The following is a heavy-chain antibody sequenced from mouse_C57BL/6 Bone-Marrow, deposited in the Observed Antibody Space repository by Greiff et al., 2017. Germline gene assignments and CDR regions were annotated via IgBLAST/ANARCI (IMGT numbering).Heavy chain of an antibody. CDR3: TTDYYGSSPWYFDV. D-gene: IGHD1-1*01. Sequence: EVQLVESGAELVRPGASVKLSCTASGFHIKDDYMHWVKQRPEQGLEWIGWIDPENGDTESASKFQGKATITADTSSNTAYLQLSSLTSEDTAVYYCTTDYYGSSPWYFDVWGTGTTVTVSS. CDR2: IDPENGDT. V-gene: IGHV14-4*01. J-gene: IGHJ1*03. CDR1: GFHIKDDY.